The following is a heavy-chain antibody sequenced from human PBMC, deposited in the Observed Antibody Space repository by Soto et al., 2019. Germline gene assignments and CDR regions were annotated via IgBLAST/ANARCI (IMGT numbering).Heavy chain of an antibody. CDR1: GVTFSNYS. J-gene: IGHJ6*03. Sequence: GVSLRLSFVASGVTFSNYSMNWVRQTPGRGLEWVSYIGSSTSATYYADSVKGRFTISRDNAKNSLYLQMHSRRAEDTAVYYCARDALLWFGESFYYYFLDVWGKGTTVTV. CDR3: ARDALLWFGESFYYYFLDV. CDR2: IGSSTSAT. D-gene: IGHD3-10*01. V-gene: IGHV3-48*01.